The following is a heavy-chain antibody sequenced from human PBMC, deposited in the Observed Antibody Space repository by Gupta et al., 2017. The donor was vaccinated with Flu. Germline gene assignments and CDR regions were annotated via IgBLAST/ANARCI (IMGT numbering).Heavy chain of an antibody. CDR2: ISGTGGTT. CDR3: ARAGYNRIPFDL. CDR1: GFTLNTYA. D-gene: IGHD5-24*01. Sequence: EVQLLESGGGLVQPGGSLRLSCSASGFTLNTYAMSWVRQAPGKGLQWVSFISGTGGTTDYAGFVEGRFTISRDNSGNRLYLQMDSLRVEDTGVYYCARAGYNRIPFDLWGQGTLVTVSS. V-gene: IGHV3-23*01. J-gene: IGHJ4*02.